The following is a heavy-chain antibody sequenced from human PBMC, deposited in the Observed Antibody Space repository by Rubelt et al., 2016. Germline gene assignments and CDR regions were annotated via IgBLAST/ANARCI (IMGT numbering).Heavy chain of an antibody. D-gene: IGHD2-15*01. CDR1: GGSISTYY. Sequence: QLQLQESGPGLVKPSETLSLTCTVSGGSISTYYWSWIRQPPGKGLEWIGYVYTSGSSDYNPSLQSRVTIPIDTSRTQFSLKVTSRTAADTAVDYWARVTPYLTYCSGGMCHLDAWGPGTLVTVSS. J-gene: IGHJ5*02. CDR3: ARVTPYLTYCSGGMCHLDA. CDR2: VYTSGSS. V-gene: IGHV4-4*08.